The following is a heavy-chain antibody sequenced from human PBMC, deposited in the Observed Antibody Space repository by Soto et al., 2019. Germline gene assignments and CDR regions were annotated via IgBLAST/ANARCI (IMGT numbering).Heavy chain of an antibody. CDR1: GFTFSSYG. CDR3: AKDQDPEDYGECLFDY. J-gene: IGHJ4*02. V-gene: IGHV3-30*18. D-gene: IGHD4-17*01. CDR2: ISYDGSNK. Sequence: PGGSLRLSCAASGFTFSSYGMHWVRQAPGKGLEWVAVISYDGSNKYYADSVKGRFTISRDNSKNTLYLQMNSLRAEDTAVYYCAKDQDPEDYGECLFDYWGQGTLVTVSS.